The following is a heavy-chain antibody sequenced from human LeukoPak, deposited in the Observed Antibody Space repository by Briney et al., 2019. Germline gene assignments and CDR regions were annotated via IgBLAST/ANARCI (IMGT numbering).Heavy chain of an antibody. V-gene: IGHV1-69*01. Sequence: SVQVSCEASGGTFSSYAISWVRQAPGQGLEWMGGIIPIFGTANYAQKFQGRVTITADESTSTAYMELSSLRSEDTAVYYCATSKGDSSPRADYYYYGMDVWGQGTTVTVSS. CDR3: ATSKGDSSPRADYYYYGMDV. D-gene: IGHD6-13*01. CDR1: GGTFSSYA. J-gene: IGHJ6*02. CDR2: IIPIFGTA.